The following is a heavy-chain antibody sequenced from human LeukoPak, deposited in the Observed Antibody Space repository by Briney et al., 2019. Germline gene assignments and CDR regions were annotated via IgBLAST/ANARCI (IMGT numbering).Heavy chain of an antibody. J-gene: IGHJ4*02. CDR2: IYTSGST. Sequence: SETLSLTCSVSGGSIISDSYYWNWIRQPAGKGLEWIGRIYTSGSTNYNPSLKSRVTMSVDTSKNQFSLKLSSVTAADTAVYYCAQYIRDSGTYNFDYWGQGTVVTVSS. CDR3: AQYIRDSGTYNFDY. V-gene: IGHV4-61*02. CDR1: GGSIISDSYY. D-gene: IGHD6-6*01.